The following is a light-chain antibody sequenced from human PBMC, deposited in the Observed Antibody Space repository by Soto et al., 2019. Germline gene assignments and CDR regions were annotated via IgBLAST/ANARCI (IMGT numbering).Light chain of an antibody. CDR1: QTIRSR. V-gene: IGKV1-39*01. J-gene: IGKJ1*01. CDR2: SGS. Sequence: PSSLSASVGDRVTITCRASQTIRSRLNWYQHKTGKAPKLLSYSGSTLIGGVPSRFSASGSGTDFTLTSSSLQPEDFATYFCQKSYSAPWTFGQGTKVDIK. CDR3: QKSYSAPWT.